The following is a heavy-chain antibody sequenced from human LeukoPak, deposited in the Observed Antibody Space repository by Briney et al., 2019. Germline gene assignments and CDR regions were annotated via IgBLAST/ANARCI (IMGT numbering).Heavy chain of an antibody. CDR3: AKSRPSITMIVVVLPDY. D-gene: IGHD3-22*01. Sequence: GGSLRLSCAASGFTFSSYAMSWVRQAPGEGLEWVSAISGSGGSTYYADSVKGRFTISRDNSKNTLYLQMNSLRAEDTAVYYCAKSRPSITMIVVVLPDYWGQGTLVTVSS. CDR1: GFTFSSYA. J-gene: IGHJ4*02. V-gene: IGHV3-23*01. CDR2: ISGSGGST.